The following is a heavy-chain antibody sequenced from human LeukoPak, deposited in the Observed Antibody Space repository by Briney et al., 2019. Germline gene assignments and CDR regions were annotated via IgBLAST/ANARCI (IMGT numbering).Heavy chain of an antibody. CDR1: GYTFTSYG. V-gene: IGHV1-69*13. J-gene: IGHJ6*02. CDR2: IIPIFGTA. Sequence: SVKVSCKASGYTFTSYGIGWVRQAPGQGLEWMGGIIPIFGTANYAQKFQGRVTITADESTSTAYMELSSLRSEDTAVYYCARVLTPVAHYDSSGYYSPRGMDVWGQGTTVTVSS. D-gene: IGHD3-22*01. CDR3: ARVLTPVAHYDSSGYYSPRGMDV.